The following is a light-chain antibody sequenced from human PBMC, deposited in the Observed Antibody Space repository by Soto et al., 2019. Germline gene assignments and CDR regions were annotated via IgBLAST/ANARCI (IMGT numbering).Light chain of an antibody. J-gene: IGLJ2*01. V-gene: IGLV2-23*02. CDR1: SSDVGSYNL. CDR2: EVS. CDR3: CSYAGSSTYVV. Sequence: QSALTQPASVSGSPGQSITISCTGTSSDVGSYNLVSWYQQHPGKVPKLMIYEVSKRPSGVSNRFSASKSGNMASLTISGLQAEDEADYYCCSYAGSSTYVVFGGGTKVTVL.